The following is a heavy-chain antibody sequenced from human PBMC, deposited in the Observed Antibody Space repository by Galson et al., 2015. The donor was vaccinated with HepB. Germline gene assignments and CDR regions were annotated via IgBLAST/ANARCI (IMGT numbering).Heavy chain of an antibody. D-gene: IGHD4-23*01. Sequence: SVKVSCKASGGTFSSYAISWVRQAPGQGLEWMGGIIPIFGTANYAQKFQGSVTITADESTSTAYMQLSSLRSEDTAVYYCARSLGNVTQHDRAVGYWGQGTLVTVSS. CDR2: IIPIFGTA. CDR3: ARSLGNVTQHDRAVGY. J-gene: IGHJ4*02. V-gene: IGHV1-69*13. CDR1: GGTFSSYA.